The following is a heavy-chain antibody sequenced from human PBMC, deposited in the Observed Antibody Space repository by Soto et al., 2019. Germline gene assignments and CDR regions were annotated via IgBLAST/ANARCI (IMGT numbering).Heavy chain of an antibody. CDR1: GGSISGYY. CDR2: IHYSGRT. J-gene: IGHJ4*02. D-gene: IGHD1-26*01. V-gene: IGHV4-59*01. CDR3: ARTGRGGD. Sequence: QVQLQESGPGLVKPSETLSLTCTVSGGSISGYYWSWIRQPPGKGLQWMGYIHYSGRTQYNPSLKSRVTLSLDPSKNQFSLKLTSVTAADTAVYYCARTGRGGDWGQGTLVTVSS.